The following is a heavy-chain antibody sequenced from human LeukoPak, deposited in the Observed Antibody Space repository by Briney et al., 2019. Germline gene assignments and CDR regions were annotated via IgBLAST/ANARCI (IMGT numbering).Heavy chain of an antibody. J-gene: IGHJ5*02. CDR1: GFTFDDYG. Sequence: GGSLRLSCAASGFTFDDYGMSWVRQAPGKGLEWVSGINWNGGSTGYADSVNGRFTISRDNAKNTLYLQMNSLRAEDTAVYYCARAGLRRLPGGFDPWGQGTLVTVSS. V-gene: IGHV3-20*04. D-gene: IGHD4-17*01. CDR2: INWNGGST. CDR3: ARAGLRRLPGGFDP.